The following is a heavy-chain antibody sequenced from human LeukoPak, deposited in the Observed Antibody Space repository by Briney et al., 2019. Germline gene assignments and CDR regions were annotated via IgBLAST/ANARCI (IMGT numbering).Heavy chain of an antibody. CDR3: AREEYDYVWGSYRPNWFDP. V-gene: IGHV4-39*07. D-gene: IGHD3-16*02. CDR1: GGSISSSSYY. Sequence: NPSETLSLTCTVSGGSISSSSYYWGWIRQPPGKGLEWIGSIYYSGSTYYNPSLKSRVTMSVDTSKNQFSLKLSSVTAADTAVYYCAREEYDYVWGSYRPNWFDPWGQGTLVTVSS. CDR2: IYYSGST. J-gene: IGHJ5*02.